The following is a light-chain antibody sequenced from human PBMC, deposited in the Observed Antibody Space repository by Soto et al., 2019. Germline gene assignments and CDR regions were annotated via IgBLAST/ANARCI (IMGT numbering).Light chain of an antibody. J-gene: IGKJ1*01. CDR3: QHYKSDSVA. Sequence: EIQMTQCPSTLSASVGDRVTIACRASQSIXSWLGWYQQKPGKAPKFRXDDASSLERGVPSRLSGSGSGTEFTLTISSLHPDDFANYYFQHYKSDSVAFGQGTKVDI. CDR1: QSIXSW. V-gene: IGKV1-5*01. CDR2: DAS.